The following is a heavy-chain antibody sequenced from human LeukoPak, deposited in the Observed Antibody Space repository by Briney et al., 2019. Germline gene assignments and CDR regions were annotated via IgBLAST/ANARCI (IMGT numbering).Heavy chain of an antibody. Sequence: ASVKVSCKASGGTFSSYAISWVRQAPGQGLEWMGGIIPIFGTANYAQEFQGRVTITTDESTSTAYMELSSLRSEDTAVYYCARGRVVYSSSWYYWFDPWGQETLVTVSS. CDR3: ARGRVVYSSSWYYWFDP. D-gene: IGHD6-13*01. J-gene: IGHJ5*02. CDR1: GGTFSSYA. V-gene: IGHV1-69*05. CDR2: IIPIFGTA.